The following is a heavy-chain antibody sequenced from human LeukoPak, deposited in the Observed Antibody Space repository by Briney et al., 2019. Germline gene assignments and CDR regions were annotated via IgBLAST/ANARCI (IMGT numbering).Heavy chain of an antibody. J-gene: IGHJ6*02. V-gene: IGHV3-64*02. CDR3: ARGRSPRGYYYGMDV. Sequence: GGSLELSCAASGFSFSSYVMHWVRQAPGKGLEYVSAISSNGGETYYADSVKGRFTISRDNSKNALYLQMGSLRVEDMAVYYCARGRSPRGYYYGMDVWGQGTTVTVS. CDR1: GFSFSSYV. CDR2: ISSNGGET. D-gene: IGHD1-26*01.